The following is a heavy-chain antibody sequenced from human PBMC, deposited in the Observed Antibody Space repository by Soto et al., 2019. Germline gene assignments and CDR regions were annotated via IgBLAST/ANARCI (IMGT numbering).Heavy chain of an antibody. Sequence: SVKVSCKASGFTFTNSAVQWVRQARGQRLEWIGWIVVGSGSTSYAQRFQGRVTMTRDTSTSTVYMELSSLRSEDTAVYYCARDEEATVTTAGMDVWGQGTTVTVSS. D-gene: IGHD4-4*01. CDR2: IVVGSGST. V-gene: IGHV1-58*01. J-gene: IGHJ6*02. CDR1: GFTFTNSA. CDR3: ARDEEATVTTAGMDV.